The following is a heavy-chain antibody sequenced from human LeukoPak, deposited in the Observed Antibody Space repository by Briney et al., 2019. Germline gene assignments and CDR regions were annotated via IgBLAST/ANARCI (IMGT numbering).Heavy chain of an antibody. J-gene: IGHJ6*03. D-gene: IGHD6-13*01. CDR2: ISAYNGNT. V-gene: IGHV1-18*01. Sequence: AASVKVSCKASGYTFTSYGISWVRQAPGQGLEWMGWISAYNGNTNYAQKLQGRVTMTTDTSTSTAYMELRSLRSDDTAVYYCARMAAAGPNYYYYYMDVWGKGTTVTVSS. CDR3: ARMAAAGPNYYYYYMDV. CDR1: GYTFTSYG.